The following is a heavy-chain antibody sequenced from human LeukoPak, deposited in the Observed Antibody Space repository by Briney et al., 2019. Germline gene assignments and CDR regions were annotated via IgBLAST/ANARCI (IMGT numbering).Heavy chain of an antibody. D-gene: IGHD3-3*01. V-gene: IGHV1-8*01. CDR2: MNPNSGNT. J-gene: IGHJ4*02. CDR3: ARFFHAPAYYDFWSGYAGYYFDY. Sequence: ASVKVSCKASGYTFTSYDINWVRQATGQGLEWMGWMNPNSGNTGYAQKFQGRVTMTRNTSISTAYMELSSLRSEDTAVYYCARFFHAPAYYDFWSGYAGYYFDYWGQGTLVTVSS. CDR1: GYTFTSYD.